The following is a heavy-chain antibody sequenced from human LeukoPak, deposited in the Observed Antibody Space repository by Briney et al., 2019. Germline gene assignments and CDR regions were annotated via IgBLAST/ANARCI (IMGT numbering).Heavy chain of an antibody. CDR2: ISYDGSNK. D-gene: IGHD6-19*01. Sequence: GRSLRLSCAASGFTFSSYGMHWVRQAPGKGLEWVAVISYDGSNKNYADSVKGRFTISRDNSKNTLYLQMNSLRAEDTAVYYCAKVRASSGWSDYFDYWGQGTLVTVSS. J-gene: IGHJ4*02. CDR3: AKVRASSGWSDYFDY. CDR1: GFTFSSYG. V-gene: IGHV3-30*18.